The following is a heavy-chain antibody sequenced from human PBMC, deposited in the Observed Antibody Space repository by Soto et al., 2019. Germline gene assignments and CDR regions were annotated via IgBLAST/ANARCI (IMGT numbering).Heavy chain of an antibody. J-gene: IGHJ6*02. V-gene: IGHV3-21*01. D-gene: IGHD3-3*01. Sequence: EVQLVESGGGLVKPGGSLRLSCAASGFTFSSYSMNWVRQAPGKGLEWVSSISSSSSYIYYADSVKGRFTISRDNAKNSLYLQMNSLRAEDTAVYYCARGTERFLEWLPPRYGMDVWGQGTTVTVSS. CDR3: ARGTERFLEWLPPRYGMDV. CDR1: GFTFSSYS. CDR2: ISSSSSYI.